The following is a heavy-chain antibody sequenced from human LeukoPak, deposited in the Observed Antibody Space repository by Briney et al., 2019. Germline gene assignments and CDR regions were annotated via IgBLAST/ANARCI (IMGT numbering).Heavy chain of an antibody. Sequence: GGSLRLSCAASGFTVSSNYMSWVRQAPGKGLEWVSVIYSGGSTYYADSVKGRFTISRDNSKNTLYLQMNSLRAEDTAVYYCARGHDSSGYYYDWFGPWRQGTLVTVSS. CDR1: GFTVSSNY. CDR3: ARGHDSSGYYYDWFGP. J-gene: IGHJ5*02. CDR2: IYSGGST. D-gene: IGHD3-22*01. V-gene: IGHV3-53*01.